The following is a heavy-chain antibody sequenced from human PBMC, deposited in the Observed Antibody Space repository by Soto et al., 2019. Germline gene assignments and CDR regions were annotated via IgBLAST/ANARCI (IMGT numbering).Heavy chain of an antibody. CDR2: ISDDGSSK. CDR3: AKDRWGDFGDLNLPGY. Sequence: ESGGGVVPPGRSLRISCAVSGFTFSSFGMHWVRQAPGKGLEWVAVISDDGSSKHYADSLKGRFTISRDNSNNTRYLQMDSLGPEDTAVYYCAKDRWGDFGDLNLPGYWGQGTLVTVSS. J-gene: IGHJ4*02. V-gene: IGHV3-30*18. CDR1: GFTFSSFG. D-gene: IGHD4-17*01.